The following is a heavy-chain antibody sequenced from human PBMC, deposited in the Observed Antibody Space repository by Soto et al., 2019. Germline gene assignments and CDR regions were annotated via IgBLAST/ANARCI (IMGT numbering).Heavy chain of an antibody. D-gene: IGHD1-26*01. J-gene: IGHJ6*02. CDR2: IYYRGST. Sequence: SETLSLTCTVSGGSISSHYWSWVRQAPGKGLEWIGHIYYRGSTSYNPSLRSRSTISVDTSNNQFSLKLNSVTTADTAVYYCARDGREASGMDVWGQGTTVTSP. CDR1: GGSISSHY. V-gene: IGHV4-59*11. CDR3: ARDGREASGMDV.